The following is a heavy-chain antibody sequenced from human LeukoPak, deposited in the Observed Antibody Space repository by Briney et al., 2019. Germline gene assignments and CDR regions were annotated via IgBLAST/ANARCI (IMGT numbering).Heavy chain of an antibody. CDR1: GYTFTSYA. CDR3: ARDLEYCSGGSSRGGFDP. V-gene: IGHV1-3*01. D-gene: IGHD2-15*01. Sequence: APVKVSCKASGYTFTSYAMHWVRQAPGQRLEWMGWINAGNGNTKYSQKFQGRVTITRDTSASTAYMELSSLRSEDTAVYYCARDLEYCSGGSSRGGFDPWGQGTLVPVSS. J-gene: IGHJ5*02. CDR2: INAGNGNT.